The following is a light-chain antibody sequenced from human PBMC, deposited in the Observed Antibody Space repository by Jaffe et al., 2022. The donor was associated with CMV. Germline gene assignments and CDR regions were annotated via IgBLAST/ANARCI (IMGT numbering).Light chain of an antibody. CDR1: ESIANY. CDR2: AAS. V-gene: IGKV1-39*01. CDR3: QQSYSRPRT. Sequence: DIQMTQSPSSLSASVGDRVNITCRASESIANYLNWYQQKPGKAPEALIYAASTLLSGVPSRFSGSGSGTDFTLTISSLQPEDFATYFCQQSYSRPRTFGQGTKVEIK. J-gene: IGKJ1*01.